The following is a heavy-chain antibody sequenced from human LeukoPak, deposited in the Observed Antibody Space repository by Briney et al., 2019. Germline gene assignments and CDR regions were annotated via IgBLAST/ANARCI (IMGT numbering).Heavy chain of an antibody. CDR1: GFTFSSYA. CDR2: ISGSGAGT. D-gene: IGHD2-15*01. J-gene: IGHJ4*02. CDR3: AKAGYCSGGSCYRGFDY. Sequence: PGGSLRLSCAASGFTFSSYAMSWVRRAPGKGLECVSAISGSGAGTHYADSVQGRFTISRDNSKNTLYLQMNSLRAEDTAVYYCAKAGYCSGGSCYRGFDYWGQGTLVTVSS. V-gene: IGHV3-23*01.